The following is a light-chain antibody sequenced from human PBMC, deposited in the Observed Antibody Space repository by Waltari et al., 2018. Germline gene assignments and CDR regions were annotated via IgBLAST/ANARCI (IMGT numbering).Light chain of an antibody. CDR1: QSVLYSSSNKSY. V-gene: IGKV4-1*01. CDR2: RAS. CDR3: EQRIGWPPWT. J-gene: IGKJ1*01. Sequence: DIVMTQSPDSLAVSLGERATINCKSSQSVLYSSSNKSYLTWYQQKPGQRPKLLIYRASTRESGVPDRFGGSGSGTDFTLTISSLQAEDVAVYYCEQRIGWPPWTFGQGTKVEI.